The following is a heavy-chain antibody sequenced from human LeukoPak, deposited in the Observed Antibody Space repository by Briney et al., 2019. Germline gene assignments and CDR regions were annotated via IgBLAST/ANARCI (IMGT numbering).Heavy chain of an antibody. CDR3: ACLPYAFDI. Sequence: ASVKVSCKASGYTFTTYYIHWVRQAPGQGLEWMALINPSGGSTHYAQKFQVRVTVTRDTSTSTVYMELTSLRSEDTAVYYCACLPYAFDIWGQGTMVTVSS. V-gene: IGHV1-46*01. J-gene: IGHJ3*02. CDR2: INPSGGST. CDR1: GYTFTTYY.